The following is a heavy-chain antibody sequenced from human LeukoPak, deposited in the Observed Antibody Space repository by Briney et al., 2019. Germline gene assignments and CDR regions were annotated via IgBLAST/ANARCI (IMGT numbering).Heavy chain of an antibody. J-gene: IGHJ6*03. V-gene: IGHV4-59*11. CDR1: GASMTSQS. CDR2: IHYSGDT. Sequence: SVTLSLTCTVSGASMTSQSWIWIRHPSGKGLEWIAYIHYSGDTNYSPSLNNRVTISIDTSKNQFSLRLTSVTAADTAVYYCARLWGTTVPGTTPPYHYMDVWGKGTTVTVSS. D-gene: IGHD1-1*01. CDR3: ARLWGTTVPGTTPPYHYMDV.